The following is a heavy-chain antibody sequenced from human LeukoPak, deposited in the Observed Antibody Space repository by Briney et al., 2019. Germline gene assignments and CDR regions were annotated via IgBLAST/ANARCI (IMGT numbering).Heavy chain of an antibody. CDR1: GGSISSGSYD. J-gene: IGHJ4*02. D-gene: IGHD3-10*01. CDR2: IYTSGTS. Sequence: SETLSLTCTVSGGSISSGSYDWYWIRQPAGKGLEWIGHIYTSGTSDYNPSLRSRVTISVDTSKNQFSLKLTSVTAADTAVYYCTKGRGIWGQGTLVTVSS. V-gene: IGHV4-61*09. CDR3: TKGRGI.